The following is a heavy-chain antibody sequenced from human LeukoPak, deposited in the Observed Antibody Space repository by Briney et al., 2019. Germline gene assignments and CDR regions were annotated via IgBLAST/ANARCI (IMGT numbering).Heavy chain of an antibody. CDR2: IYYSGST. CDR3: ARSPFKAVAGFVDY. CDR1: GGSISSYY. J-gene: IGHJ4*02. V-gene: IGHV4-59*01. D-gene: IGHD6-19*01. Sequence: KSSETLSLTCTVSGGSISSYYWSWIRQPPGKGLEWIGYIYYSGSTNYNASLKSRVTISVDTSKNQFSLKLSSVTAADTAVYYCARSPFKAVAGFVDYWGQGTLVTVSS.